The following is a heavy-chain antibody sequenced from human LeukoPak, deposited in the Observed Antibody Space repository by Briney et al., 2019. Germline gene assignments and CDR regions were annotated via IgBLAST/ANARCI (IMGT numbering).Heavy chain of an antibody. J-gene: IGHJ5*02. V-gene: IGHV6-1*01. Sequence: SQTLSLTCAISGDSFSSNSAAWNWIRQSPSRGLEWLGRTYYRSKWYNDYAVSVKSLITINPDTSKNKFSLQLNSVTPEDTAVYYCARDSINERRGYSGYDSWGFDPWGQGTLVTVSS. D-gene: IGHD5-12*01. CDR2: TYYRSKWYN. CDR1: GDSFSSNSAA. CDR3: ARDSINERRGYSGYDSWGFDP.